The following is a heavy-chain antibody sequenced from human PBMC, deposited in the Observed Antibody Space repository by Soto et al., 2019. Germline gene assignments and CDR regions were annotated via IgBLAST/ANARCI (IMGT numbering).Heavy chain of an antibody. CDR1: GGSFSGYY. D-gene: IGHD2-2*02. V-gene: IGHV4-34*01. Sequence: LSLTCAVYGGSFSGYYWSWVRQPPGKGLEWIGEINHSGSTNYNPSLKSRVTISVDTSKNQFSLKLSSVTAADTAVYYCARNKGYCSSTSCYNRNWFDPWGQGTLVTVSS. J-gene: IGHJ5*02. CDR2: INHSGST. CDR3: ARNKGYCSSTSCYNRNWFDP.